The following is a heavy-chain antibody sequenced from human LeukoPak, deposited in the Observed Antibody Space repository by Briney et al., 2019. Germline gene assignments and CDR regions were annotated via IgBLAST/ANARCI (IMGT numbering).Heavy chain of an antibody. CDR1: GGSISSSSYY. Sequence: SETLSLTCTVSGGSISSSSYYWGWIRQPPGKGLEWIGSIYYSGSTYYNPSLKSRVTISVDTSKNQFSLKLSSVTAADTAVYYCARLVVVVAAPDYWGQGTLVPVSS. J-gene: IGHJ4*02. D-gene: IGHD2-15*01. CDR2: IYYSGST. CDR3: ARLVVVVAAPDY. V-gene: IGHV4-39*01.